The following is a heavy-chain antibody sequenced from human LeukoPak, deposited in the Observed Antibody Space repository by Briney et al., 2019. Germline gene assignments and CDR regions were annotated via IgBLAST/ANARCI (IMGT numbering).Heavy chain of an antibody. CDR2: IKQDGSEK. CDR1: GFTFSTYW. Sequence: PGGALRLSCAASGFTFSTYWMSWVGQAPGKGLEWVANIKQDGSEKYYVDSVKGRFTISRDNAKNSLYLQMNSLRAEDTAVYYCARDLYYSQHWGQGTLVTVSS. J-gene: IGHJ1*01. V-gene: IGHV3-7*04. D-gene: IGHD3-10*01. CDR3: ARDLYYSQH.